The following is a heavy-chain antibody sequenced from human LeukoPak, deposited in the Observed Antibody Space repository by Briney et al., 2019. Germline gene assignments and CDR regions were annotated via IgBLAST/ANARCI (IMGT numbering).Heavy chain of an antibody. CDR1: RFTFSSHS. Sequence: GRSLRLSCAASRFTFSSHSMHWVRQAPGKELEWVAVISYDGNTEYYADSVKGRFTISRDNSKYTLYLQVNSLRVEDTAVYYCARDEQWLGLEWYFDLWGRGTLVTVSS. D-gene: IGHD6-19*01. V-gene: IGHV3-30*01. CDR2: ISYDGNTE. CDR3: ARDEQWLGLEWYFDL. J-gene: IGHJ2*01.